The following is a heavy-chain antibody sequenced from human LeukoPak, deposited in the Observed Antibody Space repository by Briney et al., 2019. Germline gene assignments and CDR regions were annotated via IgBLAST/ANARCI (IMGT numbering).Heavy chain of an antibody. CDR2: ISSSSSYI. CDR1: GFTFSSYS. Sequence: GGSLRLSCAASGFTFSSYSMNWVRQAPGKGLEWVSSISSSSSYIYYADSVKGRFTISRDNAKNTLYLQMNSLRAEDTAVYYCARGIAAAGGTPEFDYWGQGTLVTVSS. J-gene: IGHJ4*02. D-gene: IGHD6-13*01. CDR3: ARGIAAAGGTPEFDY. V-gene: IGHV3-21*01.